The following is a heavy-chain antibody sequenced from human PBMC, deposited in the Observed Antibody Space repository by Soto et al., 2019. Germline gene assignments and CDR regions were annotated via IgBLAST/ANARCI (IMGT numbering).Heavy chain of an antibody. D-gene: IGHD3-22*01. CDR1: GGSISSGDYY. CDR3: ARVGYYDSSGQFDP. J-gene: IGHJ5*02. CDR2: IYYSGST. V-gene: IGHV4-30-4*01. Sequence: PSETLSLTXTVSGGSISSGDYYWSWIRQPPGKGLEWIGYIYYSGSTYYNPSLKSRVTISVDTSKNQFSLKLSSVTAADTAVYYCARVGYYDSSGQFDPWGQGTLVTVSS.